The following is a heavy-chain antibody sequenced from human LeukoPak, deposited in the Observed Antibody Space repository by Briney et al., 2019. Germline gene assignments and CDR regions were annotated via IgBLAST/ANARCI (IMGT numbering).Heavy chain of an antibody. CDR1: GFTFDDYA. CDR2: ISWNSGSI. J-gene: IGHJ4*02. CDR3: ASKITMLRGVIITPDY. D-gene: IGHD3-10*01. V-gene: IGHV3-9*01. Sequence: PGRSLRLSCAASGFTFDDYAMHWVRQAPGKGLEWVSGISWNSGSIGYADSVKGRFTISRDNAKNSLYLQMNSLRAEDTAVYYCASKITMLRGVIITPDYWGQGTLVTVSS.